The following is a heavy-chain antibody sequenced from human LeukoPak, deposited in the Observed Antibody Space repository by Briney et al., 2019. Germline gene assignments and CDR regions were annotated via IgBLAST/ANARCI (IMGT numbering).Heavy chain of an antibody. Sequence: PGGSLRLSCAASGFTFSSYSMNWVRQAPGKGLEWVAFTRYDGSNKYYADSVKGRFTISRDNSKNTLYLQMNSLRAEDTAVYYCAKEGTSYYYMDVWGKGTTVTVSS. D-gene: IGHD2-2*01. V-gene: IGHV3-30*02. CDR2: TRYDGSNK. CDR1: GFTFSSYS. J-gene: IGHJ6*03. CDR3: AKEGTSYYYMDV.